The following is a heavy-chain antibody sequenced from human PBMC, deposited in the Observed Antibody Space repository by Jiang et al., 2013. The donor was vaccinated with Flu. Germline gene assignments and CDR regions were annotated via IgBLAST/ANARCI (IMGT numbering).Heavy chain of an antibody. Sequence: TRNKAESYTTQYAASVKGRFTISRDDSKSSLYLQMNSLKTEDTAVYYCTRGPATTGTNTPLDYWGQGTLVTVSS. V-gene: IGHV3-72*01. J-gene: IGHJ4*02. CDR2: TRNKAESYTT. D-gene: IGHD1-1*01. CDR3: TRGPATTGTNTPLDY.